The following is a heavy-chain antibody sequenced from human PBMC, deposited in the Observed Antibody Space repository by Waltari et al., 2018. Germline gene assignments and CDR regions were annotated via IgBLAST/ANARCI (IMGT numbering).Heavy chain of an antibody. CDR2: VFYNGDN. CDR1: GGPFSSTSYY. J-gene: IGHJ4*02. D-gene: IGHD4-4*01. CDR3: ARRMVTTGYFDY. V-gene: IGHV4-39*01. Sequence: QVQLQESGPGLVKPSETLSLTCTVSGGPFSSTSYYWGWIRQPPGKGLEWIGYVFYNGDNYYNPSLKSRVTISIDTSKNQFSLKLTSVTAADTAVYHCARRMVTTGYFDYWGQGTLVTVSS.